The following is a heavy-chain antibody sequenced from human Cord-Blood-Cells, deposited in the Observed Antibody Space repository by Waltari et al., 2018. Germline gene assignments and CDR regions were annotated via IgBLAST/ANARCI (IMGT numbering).Heavy chain of an antibody. Sequence: QVQLQESGPGLVKPSQTLSLTCTVSGGSISSGGYYWSWIRQHPGKGLEWIGYIYYSGSTYYNPSLKSRVTISVDTSKNQFALKLSSVTAADTAVYYCARDSDDSSGYYYDYWGQGTLVTVSS. CDR3: ARDSDDSSGYYYDY. CDR1: GGSISSGGYY. D-gene: IGHD3-22*01. V-gene: IGHV4-31*03. J-gene: IGHJ4*02. CDR2: IYYSGST.